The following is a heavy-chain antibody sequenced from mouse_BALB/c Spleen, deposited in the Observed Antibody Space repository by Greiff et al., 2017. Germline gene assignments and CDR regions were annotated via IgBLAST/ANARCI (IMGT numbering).Heavy chain of an antibody. CDR2: IWAGGST. CDR3: ARGGYGKGFAY. Sequence: VKLMESGPGLVAPSQSLSITCTVSGFSLTSYGVHWVRQPPGKGLEWLGVIWAGGSTNYNSALMSRLSISKDNSKSQVFLKMNSLQTDDTAMYYCARGGYGKGFAYWGQGTLVTVSA. V-gene: IGHV2-9*02. J-gene: IGHJ3*01. D-gene: IGHD2-10*02. CDR1: GFSLTSYG.